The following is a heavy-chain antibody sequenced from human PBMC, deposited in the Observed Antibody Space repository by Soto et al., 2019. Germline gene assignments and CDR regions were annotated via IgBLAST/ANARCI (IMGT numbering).Heavy chain of an antibody. V-gene: IGHV3-9*01. CDR3: AKVYAPRTVQYYGMDV. Sequence: PGGSLRLSCAASGFTFDDYAMHWVRQAPGKGLEWVSGISWNSGSIGYADSVKGRFTISRDNAKNSLYLQMNSLRAEDTALYYCAKVYAPRTVQYYGMDVWGQGTTVTVSS. CDR1: GFTFDDYA. CDR2: ISWNSGSI. J-gene: IGHJ6*02. D-gene: IGHD4-17*01.